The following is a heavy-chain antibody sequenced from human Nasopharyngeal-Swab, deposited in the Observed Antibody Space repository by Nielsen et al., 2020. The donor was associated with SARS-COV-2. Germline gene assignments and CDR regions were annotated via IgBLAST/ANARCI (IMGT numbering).Heavy chain of an antibody. CDR3: ARERGGGYGDE. Sequence: GGSLRLSCATSGFTFSPYTMTWVRQAPGKGLQWISYITSGNSVQYTDSVRGRFTISRDNAKNSLYLQMNTLTAEDTAVYYCARERGGGYGDEWVQGTLVTVSS. CDR1: GFTFSPYT. V-gene: IGHV3-48*04. D-gene: IGHD5-12*01. J-gene: IGHJ4*02. CDR2: ITSGNSV.